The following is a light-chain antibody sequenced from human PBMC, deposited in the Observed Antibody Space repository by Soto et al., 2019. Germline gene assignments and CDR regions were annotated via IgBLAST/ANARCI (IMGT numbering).Light chain of an antibody. J-gene: IGLJ3*02. CDR3: ISYTRSGTRV. Sequence: QAVVTQPASVSGSPGQSITISCTGTSSDVGGYNYVSWYQQHPDKAPKLMIYDVSNRPSGVSNRFSASKSGNTASLTISGLQAEDEADYYCISYTRSGTRVFGGGTKVTVL. CDR1: SSDVGGYNY. V-gene: IGLV2-14*03. CDR2: DVS.